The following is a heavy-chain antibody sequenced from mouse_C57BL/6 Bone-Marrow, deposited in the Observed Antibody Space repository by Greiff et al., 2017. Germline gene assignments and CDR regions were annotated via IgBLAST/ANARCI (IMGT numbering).Heavy chain of an antibody. CDR2: ISDGGSYT. V-gene: IGHV5-4*03. J-gene: IGHJ1*03. D-gene: IGHD1-1*01. CDR1: GFTFSSYA. CDR3: ARLTTPVLDV. Sequence: EVMLVESGGGLVKPGGSLKLSCAASGFTFSSYAMSWVRQTPEKRLEWVATISDGGSYTYYPDNVQGRFTISRDNAKNNLYLQMSHLKSEDTAMYYCARLTTPVLDVWGTGTTVTVSS.